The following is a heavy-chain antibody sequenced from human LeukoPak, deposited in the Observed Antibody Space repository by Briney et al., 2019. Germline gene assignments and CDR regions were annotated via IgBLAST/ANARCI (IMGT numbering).Heavy chain of an antibody. V-gene: IGHV3-23*01. Sequence: GGSLRLSCAASGFTFSSYAMSWVRQAPGKGLEWVSAISGSGGRIYYGASVKGRFTISRDNAKNSLYLRMNTLRAEDTALYYCARGIDSGYDYFDSWGQGTLVTVSS. CDR1: GFTFSSYA. J-gene: IGHJ4*02. CDR2: ISGSGGRI. CDR3: ARGIDSGYDYFDS. D-gene: IGHD5-12*01.